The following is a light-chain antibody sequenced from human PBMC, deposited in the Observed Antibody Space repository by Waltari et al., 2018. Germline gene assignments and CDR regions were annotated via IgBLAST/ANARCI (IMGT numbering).Light chain of an antibody. CDR2: TAS. CDR1: QCLAHTTRHTY. Sequence: VVTHSQLSLPLSSVPAASVTCSIIQCLAHTTRHTYLTWFQQKPGKAPRRLIFTASSRDTGIPDRFSGSGAGTDYTLNISRVEAEDVGVYYCMQCTPFPPTFGGGTKVEIK. J-gene: IGKJ4*01. V-gene: IGKV2-30*02. CDR3: MQCTPFPPT.